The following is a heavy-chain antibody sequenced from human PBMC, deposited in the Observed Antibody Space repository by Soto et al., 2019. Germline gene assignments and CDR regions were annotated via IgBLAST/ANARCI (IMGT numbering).Heavy chain of an antibody. Sequence: SETLSLTCTVSGGSISSYYWSWIRQPPGKGLEWIGYIYYSGSTNYNPSLKSRVTISVDTSKNQFSLKLSSVTAADTAVYYCARTLYAGLRGPPGIWGQGPVVTVS. CDR1: GGSISSYY. CDR3: ARTLYAGLRGPPGI. J-gene: IGHJ3*02. CDR2: IYYSGST. V-gene: IGHV4-59*01. D-gene: IGHD2-2*01.